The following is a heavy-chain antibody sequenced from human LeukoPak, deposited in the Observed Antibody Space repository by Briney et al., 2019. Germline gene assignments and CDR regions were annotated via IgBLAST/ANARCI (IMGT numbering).Heavy chain of an antibody. V-gene: IGHV4-39*07. Sequence: SETLSLTCTVSGGSISSTSYYWGWIRQPPGKGLEWIGSIYYSGSTYYNPSLKSRVTMSVDTSKNQFSLKLSSVTAADTAVYYCARVGGKYSSSWYSPPYYFDYWGQGTLVTVSS. CDR3: ARVGGKYSSSWYSPPYYFDY. D-gene: IGHD6-13*01. J-gene: IGHJ4*02. CDR1: GGSISSTSYY. CDR2: IYYSGST.